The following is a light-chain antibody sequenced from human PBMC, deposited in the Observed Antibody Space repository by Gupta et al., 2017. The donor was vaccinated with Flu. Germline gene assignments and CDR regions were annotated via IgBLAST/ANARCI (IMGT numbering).Light chain of an antibody. J-gene: IGLJ3*02. CDR1: SNNVGNQG. CDR2: RNN. CDR3: SAWDISLNVWV. Sequence: QAGLTQPPSVSKGLRQTATLPCTGNSNNVGNQGVTWLQQHQGHPPRLLSYRNNNRPSTISERFSASRSGNTASLTITGLQPEDEADYYCSAWDISLNVWVFGGGTKLTVL. V-gene: IGLV10-54*04.